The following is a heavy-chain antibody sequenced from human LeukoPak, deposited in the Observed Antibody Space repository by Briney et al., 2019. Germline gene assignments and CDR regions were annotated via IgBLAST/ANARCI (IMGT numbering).Heavy chain of an antibody. V-gene: IGHV4-39*07. CDR1: GGSISSSSYY. D-gene: IGHD1-1*01. CDR2: IYYSGST. Sequence: SETLSLTCTVSGGSISSSSYYWGWIRQPPGKGLEWIGSIYYSGSTYYNPSLKSRVTISVDTSKNQFSLKLSSVTAADTAVYYCARDGLNCNSVTDAFDIWGQGTMVTVSS. J-gene: IGHJ3*02. CDR3: ARDGLNCNSVTDAFDI.